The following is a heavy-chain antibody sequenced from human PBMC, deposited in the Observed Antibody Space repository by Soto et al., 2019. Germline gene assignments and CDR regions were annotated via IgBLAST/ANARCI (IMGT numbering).Heavy chain of an antibody. CDR1: GYTLTELS. V-gene: IGHV1-24*01. CDR2: FDPEDGET. Sequence: ASVKVSCKVSGYTLTELSMHWVRQAPGKGLEWMGGFDPEDGETIYAQKFQGRVTMTEDTSTDTAYMELSSLRSEDTAVYYCATFNAGYSSSWYDAFDIWGQGTMVTVSS. J-gene: IGHJ3*02. CDR3: ATFNAGYSSSWYDAFDI. D-gene: IGHD6-13*01.